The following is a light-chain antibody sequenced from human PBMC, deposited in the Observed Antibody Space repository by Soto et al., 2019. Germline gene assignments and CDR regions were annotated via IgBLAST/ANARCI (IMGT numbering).Light chain of an antibody. Sequence: IQMTQSAAKRSASLGDRVTITCRASQSISGLLAWYQQPPGKAPKLLIYKASGLESGVPSRFSGNASGTESTLPLTGLQPDDFATYYCQQYNTFWTFGQGTKVDIK. CDR2: KAS. J-gene: IGKJ1*01. V-gene: IGKV1-5*03. CDR1: QSISGL. CDR3: QQYNTFWT.